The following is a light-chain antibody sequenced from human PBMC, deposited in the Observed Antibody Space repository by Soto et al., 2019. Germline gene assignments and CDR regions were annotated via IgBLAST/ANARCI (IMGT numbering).Light chain of an antibody. V-gene: IGLV1-40*01. CDR2: VNS. Sequence: QAVVTQPPSVSGAPGQRVTMSCTGSSSNIGAGYDVHWYQQLPGTAPKLLIYVNSNRPSGVPDRFSGSKSGTSASLAITGLQAEDEADYYCQSYDSSLSAVVFGGGTKLTVL. CDR3: QSYDSSLSAVV. J-gene: IGLJ2*01. CDR1: SSNIGAGYD.